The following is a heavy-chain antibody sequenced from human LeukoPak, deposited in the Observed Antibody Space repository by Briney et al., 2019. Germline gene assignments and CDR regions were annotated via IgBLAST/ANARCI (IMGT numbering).Heavy chain of an antibody. D-gene: IGHD3-22*01. J-gene: IGHJ5*02. V-gene: IGHV3-9*01. Sequence: GGSLRLSCAASGFTFNAYAMNWVRQAPGKGLEWVSGISWNSGSIGYADSVKGRFTISRDNAKNSLYLQMNSLRAEDTALYYCAKSHYYDSSGYYNWFDPWGQGTLVTVSS. CDR2: ISWNSGSI. CDR3: AKSHYYDSSGYYNWFDP. CDR1: GFTFNAYA.